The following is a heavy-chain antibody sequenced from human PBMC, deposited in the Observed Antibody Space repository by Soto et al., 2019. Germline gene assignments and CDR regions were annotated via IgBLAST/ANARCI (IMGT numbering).Heavy chain of an antibody. CDR3: AREIVTAGGNNYFDP. CDR2: VYHTGDT. J-gene: IGHJ5*02. D-gene: IGHD2-21*02. CDR1: GGTVASSHW. V-gene: IGHV4-4*02. Sequence: PSETLSLTCGVSGGTVASSHWWSGVRQSPGRGLGGVGNVYHTGDTNFNPSLQGRVTFSVDKSNHQFSLRLASVTATDTAVNFCAREIVTAGGNNYFDPWGPGTLVTVSS.